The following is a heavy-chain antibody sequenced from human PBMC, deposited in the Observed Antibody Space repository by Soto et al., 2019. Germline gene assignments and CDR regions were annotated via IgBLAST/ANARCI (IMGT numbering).Heavy chain of an antibody. CDR3: ARGFGSSWYYFDY. Sequence: SETLSLTCTVPGGSINSYYWSWIRQPAGKGLEWIGRIYTSGSTNYNPSLKSRVTMSVDTSRTQFSLKLSSVTAADTAVYYCARGFGSSWYYFDYWGQGTLVTVSS. CDR2: IYTSGST. D-gene: IGHD2-2*01. V-gene: IGHV4-4*07. J-gene: IGHJ4*02. CDR1: GGSINSYY.